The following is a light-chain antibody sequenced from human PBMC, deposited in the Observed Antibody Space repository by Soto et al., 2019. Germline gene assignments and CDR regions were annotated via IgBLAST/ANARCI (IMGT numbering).Light chain of an antibody. J-gene: IGKJ1*01. V-gene: IGKV1-39*01. Sequence: DIPMTQSPSSLPASVGDRITISCRASQTITSFLNWYQHKPGKAPKLLIYAASSLQSGVPSRFSGSGFGTDFTLTISSLQPEDFTTYDCQQSYSIPWTFGQGTKVEI. CDR2: AAS. CDR1: QTITSF. CDR3: QQSYSIPWT.